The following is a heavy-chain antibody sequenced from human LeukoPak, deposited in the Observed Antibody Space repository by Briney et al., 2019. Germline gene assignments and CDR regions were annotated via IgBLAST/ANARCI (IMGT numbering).Heavy chain of an antibody. D-gene: IGHD2-15*01. Sequence: HAAGSLRLSCAASGFTCNSYWMSWVRQAPGKGLEWVANIKQDGSEKYYVDSVKGRFTISRDNAKNSLYLQMNSLRAEDTAVYYCARTPGYCSGGSCYSPLYWGQGTLVTVSS. CDR1: GFTCNSYW. J-gene: IGHJ4*02. CDR3: ARTPGYCSGGSCYSPLY. V-gene: IGHV3-7*01. CDR2: IKQDGSEK.